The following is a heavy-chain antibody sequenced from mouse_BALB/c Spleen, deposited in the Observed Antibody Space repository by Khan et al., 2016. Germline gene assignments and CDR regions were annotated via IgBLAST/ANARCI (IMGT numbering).Heavy chain of an antibody. CDR1: GYTFTTAG. V-gene: IGHV9-4*02. Sequence: QIQLVQSGPELKKPGETVRISCKASGYTFTTAGMQWVQKMPGKGLKWIGWINTHSGVPKYAEDFKGRFALSLETSASTAYLQIRNLKNEDTATYFGARTVGNYGYFDYWGQGTTLTVSA. CDR2: INTHSGVP. J-gene: IGHJ2*01. CDR3: ARTVGNYGYFDY. D-gene: IGHD2-1*01.